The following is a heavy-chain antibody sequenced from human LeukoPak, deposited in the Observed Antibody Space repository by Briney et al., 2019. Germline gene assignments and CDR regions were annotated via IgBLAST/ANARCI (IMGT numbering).Heavy chain of an antibody. CDR1: GFSLRSSE. Sequence: PGGSLRLSCAASGFSLRSSEMNWVRQAPGKGPEWVSHINSADNVEYYTDSVRGRFTMSRDNAKDLLYLQMDSLRAEDAAVYYCARQRSGSNWDCWGQGTLVTVSS. J-gene: IGHJ4*02. D-gene: IGHD1-26*01. CDR3: ARQRSGSNWDC. CDR2: INSADNVE. V-gene: IGHV3-48*03.